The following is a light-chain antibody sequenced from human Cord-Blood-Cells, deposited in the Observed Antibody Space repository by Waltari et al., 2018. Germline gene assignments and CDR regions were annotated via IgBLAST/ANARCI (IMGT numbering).Light chain of an antibody. CDR2: EGS. Sequence: QSALTQPASVSGSPGQPITIPCTGTRSDVGSYNLVSWYQQHPGKAPKLMIYEGSKRPAGVSNRFSGSKSGNTASLTISGLQAEDEADYYCCSYAGSSTYVFGTGTKVTVL. V-gene: IGLV2-23*01. CDR1: RSDVGSYNL. J-gene: IGLJ1*01. CDR3: CSYAGSSTYV.